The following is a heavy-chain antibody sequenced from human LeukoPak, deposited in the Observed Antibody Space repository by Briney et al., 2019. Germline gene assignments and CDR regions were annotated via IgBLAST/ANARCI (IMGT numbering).Heavy chain of an antibody. CDR3: ARAEQYQLLLH. V-gene: IGHV1-18*01. D-gene: IGHD2-2*01. Sequence: ASVKLSCKASGYTFTSYGITWVRQAPGQGLEWMGWISAYNGNTNYAQKLQGRVTMTTDTSTSTAYLDLRSLRSDDTAVYYCARAEQYQLLLHWGQGTLVTVSS. J-gene: IGHJ4*02. CDR1: GYTFTSYG. CDR2: ISAYNGNT.